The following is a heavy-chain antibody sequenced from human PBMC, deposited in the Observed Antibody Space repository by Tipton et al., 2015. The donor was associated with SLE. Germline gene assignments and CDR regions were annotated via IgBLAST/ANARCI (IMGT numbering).Heavy chain of an antibody. CDR3: ASIVVVAATGDGSYCDY. V-gene: IGHV4-34*01. J-gene: IGHJ4*02. CDR1: GGSFSGYY. Sequence: TLSLTCAVYGGSFSGYYWSWIRQPPGKGLEWIGEINHSGSTNYNPSLKSRVTTSVDTSKNQLSLKLSSVTAADTAVYYCASIVVVAATGDGSYCDYWGQGTLVTVSS. D-gene: IGHD2-15*01. CDR2: INHSGST.